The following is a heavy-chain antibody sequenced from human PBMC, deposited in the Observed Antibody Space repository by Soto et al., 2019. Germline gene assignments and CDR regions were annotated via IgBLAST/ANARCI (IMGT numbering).Heavy chain of an antibody. J-gene: IGHJ4*02. CDR1: GFTFSSYN. CDR3: AREIVVVPAAIPERYFDY. D-gene: IGHD2-2*02. V-gene: IGHV3-21*01. Sequence: GGSLRLSCAASGFTFSSYNMNWVRQAPGKGLEWVSSISSSSSYIYYADSVKGRFTTSRDNAKNSLYLQMNSLRAEDTAVYYCAREIVVVPAAIPERYFDYWGQGTLVTV. CDR2: ISSSSSYI.